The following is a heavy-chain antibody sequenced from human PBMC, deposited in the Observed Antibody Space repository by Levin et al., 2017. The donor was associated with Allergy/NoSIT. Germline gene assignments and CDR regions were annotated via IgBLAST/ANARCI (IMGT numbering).Heavy chain of an antibody. CDR3: ARAFVQEERHVSHYYYYMDV. Sequence: PSQTLSLTCAISGDSVSSNSATWNWVRQSPSRGLEWLGRTYYKSTWYNDYAAPVKSRITINPDTARNKFSLQLNSVTPEDTAVYYCARAFVQEERHVSHYYYYMDVWGKGTTVTVSS. J-gene: IGHJ6*03. V-gene: IGHV6-1*01. D-gene: IGHD1-1*01. CDR2: TYYKSTWYN. CDR1: GDSVSSNSAT.